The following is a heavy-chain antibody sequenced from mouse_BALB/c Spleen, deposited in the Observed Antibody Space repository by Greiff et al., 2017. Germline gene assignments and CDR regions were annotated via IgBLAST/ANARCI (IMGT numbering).Heavy chain of an antibody. J-gene: IGHJ2*01. CDR1: GFSLTSYG. V-gene: IGHV2-9*02. CDR3: AREGSGLLYYFDY. CDR2: IWAGGST. Sequence: VKLVESGPGLVAPSQSLSITCTVSGFSLTSYGVHWVRQPPGKGLEWLGVIWAGGSTNYNSALMSRLSISKDNSKSQVFLKMNSLQTDDTAMYYCAREGSGLLYYFDYWGQGTTLTVSS. D-gene: IGHD1-1*02.